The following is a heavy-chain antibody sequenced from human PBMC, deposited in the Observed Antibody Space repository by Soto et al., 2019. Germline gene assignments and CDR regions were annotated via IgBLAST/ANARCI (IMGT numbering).Heavy chain of an antibody. V-gene: IGHV1-18*01. D-gene: IGHD2-8*01. J-gene: IGHJ4*02. CDR3: AGEACVLIPVAQPSHLDS. CDR2: ISPSSGYP. Sequence: APAKVSCKRFGYSFMKYGITWVRHPPGEGLEWVEWISPSSGYPQSAQKFHGRLTLTTDTAATRAYMELRVLRSADTALYYCAGEACVLIPVAQPSHLDSSARGTLVTVS. CDR1: GYSFMKYG.